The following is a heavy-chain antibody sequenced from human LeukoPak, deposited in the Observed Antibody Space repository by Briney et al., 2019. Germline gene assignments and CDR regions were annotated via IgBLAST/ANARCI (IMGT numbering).Heavy chain of an antibody. CDR2: IYYTGTT. D-gene: IGHD4-17*01. J-gene: IGHJ4*02. CDR3: ASKSSDHGELRFDY. CDR1: GDSTNTYF. Sequence: SETLSLTCTMSGDSTNTYFWSWIRQPPGKGLEWIGYIYYTGTTNYNPSLKSRVTISVDTSKNQLSLRLSSVTAADTAVYYCASKSSDHGELRFDYWGQGTLVTVSS. V-gene: IGHV4-59*01.